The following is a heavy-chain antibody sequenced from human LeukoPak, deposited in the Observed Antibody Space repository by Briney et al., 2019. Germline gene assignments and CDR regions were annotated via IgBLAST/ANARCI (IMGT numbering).Heavy chain of an antibody. Sequence: SETLSLTCAVYGGSFSGYYWSWIRQPPGKGLEWIGEINHSGSTNYNPSLKSRVTISVDTSKNQFSLKLSSVTAADTAVYYCARAQKYGDYPYYYYYGMDVWGQGTTVTVSS. CDR3: ARAQKYGDYPYYYYYGMDV. V-gene: IGHV4-34*01. J-gene: IGHJ6*02. D-gene: IGHD4-17*01. CDR1: GGSFSGYY. CDR2: INHSGST.